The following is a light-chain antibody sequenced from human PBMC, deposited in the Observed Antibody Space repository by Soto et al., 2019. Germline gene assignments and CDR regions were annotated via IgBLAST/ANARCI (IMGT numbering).Light chain of an antibody. V-gene: IGKV3-15*01. J-gene: IGKJ1*01. CDR1: QCVSSD. CDR3: QQYNKSPLT. CDR2: GAS. Sequence: EIVMTQSPATLSVSPGERGTLSCRASQCVSSDLVWYQQTPGQAPRLLIYGASTRATGIPVRFSGSASGTEFTLTISSLQSEDFTAYYCQQYNKSPLTFGQGTKVDIK.